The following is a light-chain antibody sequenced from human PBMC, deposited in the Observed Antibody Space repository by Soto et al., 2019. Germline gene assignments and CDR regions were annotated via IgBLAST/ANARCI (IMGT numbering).Light chain of an antibody. V-gene: IGLV2-8*01. J-gene: IGLJ1*01. CDR2: EVV. CDR1: KNDIGVYDF. Sequence: ALTQPPSASGSRGQSVTISCTGTKNDIGVYDFVSWYQHHPGKAPRLIIYEVVQRPSGVPDRFSGSKSGNTASLTVSGLQAADEADYFCKSYAGSNTYVFGSGTKVTVL. CDR3: KSYAGSNTYV.